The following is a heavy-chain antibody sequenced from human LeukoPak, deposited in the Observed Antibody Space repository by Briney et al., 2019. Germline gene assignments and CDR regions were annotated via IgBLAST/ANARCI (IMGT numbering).Heavy chain of an antibody. J-gene: IGHJ3*02. CDR1: GGTFSSYA. CDR3: ARDYSSGWSDAFDI. CDR2: IIPIFGTA. V-gene: IGHV1-69*05. Sequence: GASVKVSCKASGGTFSSYAISWVRQAPGQGLEWMGRIIPIFGTANYAQKFQGRVTITTDESTSTAHMELSSLRSEETAVYYCARDYSSGWSDAFDIWGQGTMVTVSS. D-gene: IGHD6-19*01.